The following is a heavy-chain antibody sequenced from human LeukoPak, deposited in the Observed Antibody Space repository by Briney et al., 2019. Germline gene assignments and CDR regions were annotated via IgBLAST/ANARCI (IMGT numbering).Heavy chain of an antibody. Sequence: PGGSLRLSCAASGFTVSSNYMSWVRQAPGKGLEWVSVIYSGGSTYYADSVKGRFTISRDNSKNTLYLQMNSLRAEDTAVYYCARHTPILTGYPFDFWGQGTLVTVSS. CDR3: ARHTPILTGYPFDF. J-gene: IGHJ4*02. CDR2: IYSGGST. CDR1: GFTVSSNY. D-gene: IGHD3-9*01. V-gene: IGHV3-53*01.